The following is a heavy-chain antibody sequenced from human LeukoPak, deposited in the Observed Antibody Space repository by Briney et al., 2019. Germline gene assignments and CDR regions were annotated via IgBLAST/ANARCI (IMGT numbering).Heavy chain of an antibody. D-gene: IGHD3-22*01. V-gene: IGHV3-9*01. CDR1: GFTFDDYA. Sequence: SGGSLRLSCAASGFTFDDYATHWVRPAPGKGLEWVSGISWNSGSIGYADSVKGRFTISRDNAKNSLYLQMNSLRAEDTALYYCAKDYYDSSGYPRFDYWGQGTLVTVSS. CDR2: ISWNSGSI. CDR3: AKDYYDSSGYPRFDY. J-gene: IGHJ4*02.